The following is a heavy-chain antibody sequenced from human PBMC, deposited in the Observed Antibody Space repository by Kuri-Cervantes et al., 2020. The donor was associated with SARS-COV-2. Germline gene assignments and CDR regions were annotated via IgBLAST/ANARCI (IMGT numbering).Heavy chain of an antibody. Sequence: SCAVSGGSISSSNWWSWVRQPPGKGLEWIGEIYHSGSTNYNPSLKSRVTISVDKSKNQFSLKLSSVTAADTAVYYCARSMEYISSSAHFDYWGQGTLVTVSS. D-gene: IGHD6-6*01. CDR3: ARSMEYISSSAHFDY. CDR1: GGSISSSNW. CDR2: IYHSGST. V-gene: IGHV4-4*02. J-gene: IGHJ4*02.